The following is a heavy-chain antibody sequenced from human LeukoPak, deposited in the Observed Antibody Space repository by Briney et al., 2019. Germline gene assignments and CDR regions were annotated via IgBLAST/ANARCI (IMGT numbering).Heavy chain of an antibody. CDR3: ARPLHNYDSSGYWNNWFDP. J-gene: IGHJ5*02. D-gene: IGHD3-22*01. V-gene: IGHV4-39*01. Sequence: SETLSLTCTVSGGSISSSSYYWGWIRQPPGKGLEWIGSIYYSGSTYYNPSLKSRVTISVDTSKNQFSLKLSSVTAADTAVYYCARPLHNYDSSGYWNNWFDPWGQGTLVTVSS. CDR2: IYYSGST. CDR1: GGSISSSSYY.